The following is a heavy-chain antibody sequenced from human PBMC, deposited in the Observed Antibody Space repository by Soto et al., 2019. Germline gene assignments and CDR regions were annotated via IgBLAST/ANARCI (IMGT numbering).Heavy chain of an antibody. CDR1: GFTFSTYG. Sequence: EVQLLESGGGLVQPGGSLRLSCAASGFTFSTYGMTWVRQAPGKGLEWVSTILVDGRTFYVDSVKGRFTISRDNSKNTVYLQMNSLTAGDTALYYCAKATATGGGAFDICGQGTMVTVSS. J-gene: IGHJ3*02. CDR2: ILVDGRT. V-gene: IGHV3-23*01. D-gene: IGHD2-8*02. CDR3: AKATATGGGAFDI.